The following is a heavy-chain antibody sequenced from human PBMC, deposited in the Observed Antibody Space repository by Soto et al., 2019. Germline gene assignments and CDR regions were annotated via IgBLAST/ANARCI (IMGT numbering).Heavy chain of an antibody. CDR1: GDSISNNNYY. D-gene: IGHD3-3*01. CDR2: IYYSATT. J-gene: IGHJ5*02. CDR3: ARLAAYDFWRGGNWFDP. Sequence: SETLSLTCTVSGDSISNNNYYWGWVRQPPGKGLEWIGSIYYSATTYYNPSLESRVTISADTSNNQVSLKVASVTAADTAVYYCARLAAYDFWRGGNWFDPWGQGILVTVSS. V-gene: IGHV4-39*01.